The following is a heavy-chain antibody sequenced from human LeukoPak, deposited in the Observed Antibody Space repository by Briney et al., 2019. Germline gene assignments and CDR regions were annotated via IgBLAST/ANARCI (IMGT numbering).Heavy chain of an antibody. V-gene: IGHV3-23*01. D-gene: IGHD3-10*01. Sequence: GGSFRLSCETSGFTFSSNALSRFGQPPGRGLEWFPAISGGSGSTYYADSVKGRFTISRDNFKNTLYLQMNSLRAEDTAVYYCAKCRRPRGWDNWFDPWGQGTLVTVSS. CDR2: ISGGSGST. J-gene: IGHJ5*02. CDR1: GFTFSSNA. CDR3: AKCRRPRGWDNWFDP.